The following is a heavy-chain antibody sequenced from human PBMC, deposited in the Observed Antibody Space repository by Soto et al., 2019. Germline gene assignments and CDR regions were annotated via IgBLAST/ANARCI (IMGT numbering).Heavy chain of an antibody. D-gene: IGHD1-26*01. J-gene: IGHJ6*02. V-gene: IGHV1-3*01. Sequence: ASVKVSCKASGYTFTSYAMHWVRQAPGQRLEWMGWINAGNGNTKYSQKFQGRVTITRDTSASTAYMELSSLRSEDTAVYYCAVNSGSYQDYYYYGMDVWGQGTTVTVSS. CDR2: INAGNGNT. CDR1: GYTFTSYA. CDR3: AVNSGSYQDYYYYGMDV.